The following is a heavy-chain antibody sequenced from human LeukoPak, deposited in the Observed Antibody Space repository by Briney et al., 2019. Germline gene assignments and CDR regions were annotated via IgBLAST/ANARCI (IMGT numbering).Heavy chain of an antibody. V-gene: IGHV4-59*01. CDR3: AARGYSYALDAFDI. CDR1: GGSISSYY. Sequence: SETLSLTCTVSGGSISSYYWSWIRQPPGKGLEGFRYIYYSGSTNYNPSLKSRVTISVDTSKNQFSLKLSSVTAADTAVYYCAARGYSYALDAFDIWGQGTMVTVSS. J-gene: IGHJ3*02. D-gene: IGHD5-18*01. CDR2: IYYSGST.